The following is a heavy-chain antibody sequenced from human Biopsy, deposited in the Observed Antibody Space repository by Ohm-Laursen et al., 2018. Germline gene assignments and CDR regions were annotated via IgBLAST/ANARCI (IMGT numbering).Heavy chain of an antibody. D-gene: IGHD2-15*01. CDR1: GYTLTDLS. Sequence: ASVKVSCKVSGYTLTDLSMHWVRQAPGKGLEWMGGFAPENGKTIYAQKFQGRVTITADKSTSTAYMELRNLRSEDTAVYYCARTLVDCTSGTCYDVGDGMDVWGQGTTVIVSS. V-gene: IGHV1-24*01. CDR2: FAPENGKT. CDR3: ARTLVDCTSGTCYDVGDGMDV. J-gene: IGHJ6*02.